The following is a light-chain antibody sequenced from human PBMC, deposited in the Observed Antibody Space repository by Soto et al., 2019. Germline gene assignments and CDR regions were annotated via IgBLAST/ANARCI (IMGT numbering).Light chain of an antibody. CDR2: GAS. V-gene: IGKV3-20*01. J-gene: IGKJ2*01. Sequence: EIVMTQSPGTLSLSPGERATLSCRASQSVSDDYLAWYQQKPGQAPILLISGASTRATGIPDRFRGSGSGTDFTLSIRRLEPEDFSIYYCQKYGSTPYTFGQGTRLEIK. CDR1: QSVSDDY. CDR3: QKYGSTPYT.